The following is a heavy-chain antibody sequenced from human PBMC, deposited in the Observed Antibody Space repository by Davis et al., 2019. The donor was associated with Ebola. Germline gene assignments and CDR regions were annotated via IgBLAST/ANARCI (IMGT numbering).Heavy chain of an antibody. V-gene: IGHV1-2*06. CDR3: ARDREGVYYYGMDV. Sequence: AASVKVSCKASGYIFTGYFIHWVRQAPGQGLEWMGRILPNNGGTNYAQKFQGRLTMTRDTSVSTAYMELNRLRSDDTAVYYCARDREGVYYYGMDVWGQGTTVTVSS. CDR1: GYIFTGYF. D-gene: IGHD3-10*01. J-gene: IGHJ6*02. CDR2: ILPNNGGT.